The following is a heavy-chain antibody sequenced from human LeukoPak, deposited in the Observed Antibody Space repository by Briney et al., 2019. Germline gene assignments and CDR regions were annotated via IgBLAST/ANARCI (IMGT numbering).Heavy chain of an antibody. CDR3: ARDLAYSGRFYFDY. CDR1: GFTFSDHY. V-gene: IGHV3-72*01. J-gene: IGHJ4*02. Sequence: GGSLRLSCAASGFTFSDHYMDWVRQAPGKGLEWVGRIRNKAKSHTTEYAASVKGRFTISRDDSENSLYLQMSSLKTEDTAVYYCARDLAYSGRFYFDYWGRGTLVTVSS. D-gene: IGHD5-12*01. CDR2: IRNKAKSHTT.